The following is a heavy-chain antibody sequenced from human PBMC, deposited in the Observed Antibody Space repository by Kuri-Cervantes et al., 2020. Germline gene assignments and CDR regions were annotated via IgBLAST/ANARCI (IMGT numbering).Heavy chain of an antibody. CDR1: GFTFSSYA. CDR2: ISYDGSNK. D-gene: IGHD1-26*01. Sequence: GESLKISCAASGFTFSSYAMHWVRQAPGKGLEWVAVISYDGSNKYYADSVKGRFTISRDNSKNTLYLQMNSLRAEDTAVYYCAKGGSYFNYYDMDVWGQGTTVTVSS. V-gene: IGHV3-30-3*01. J-gene: IGHJ6*02. CDR3: AKGGSYFNYYDMDV.